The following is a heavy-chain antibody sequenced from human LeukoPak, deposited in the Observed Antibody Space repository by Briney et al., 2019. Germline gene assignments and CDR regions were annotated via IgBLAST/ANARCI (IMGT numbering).Heavy chain of an antibody. CDR1: GGSISSYY. Sequence: PSETLSLTCTVSGGSISSYYWSWIRQPPGKGLEWIGYIYYSGSTNYNPSLKSRVTISVDTSKNQFSLKPSSVTAADTAVYYCARRRGEGDAAHDCSGGSCYSNYYYYMDVWGKGATVTVSS. CDR2: IYYSGST. J-gene: IGHJ6*03. V-gene: IGHV4-59*01. D-gene: IGHD2-15*01. CDR3: ARRRGEGDAAHDCSGGSCYSNYYYYMDV.